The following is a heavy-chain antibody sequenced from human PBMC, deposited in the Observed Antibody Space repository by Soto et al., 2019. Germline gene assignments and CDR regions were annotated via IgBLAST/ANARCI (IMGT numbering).Heavy chain of an antibody. Sequence: QVQLVQSGAEMKKPGSSVKVSCQSSGGTFNTYAMNWVRQDPGQGPEWMGDISPMFGAANYAPKFQGRVTITADESTGRSYMQLSSLTSEDTALYFCAREVQVHTPAFVYWGQGTLVTVSS. CDR2: ISPMFGAA. V-gene: IGHV1-69*19. CDR1: GGTFNTYA. J-gene: IGHJ4*02. CDR3: AREVQVHTPAFVY. D-gene: IGHD3-10*01.